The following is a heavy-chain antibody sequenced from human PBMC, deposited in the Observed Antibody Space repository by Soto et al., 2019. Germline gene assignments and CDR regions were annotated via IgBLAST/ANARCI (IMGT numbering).Heavy chain of an antibody. Sequence: ASVXVSFRACGYTFTSYGIILVRQAPGQGLEWMGWISAYNGNTNYAQKLQGRVTMTTDRSTSTAYLELRSLRSDDTAVYYCARARVPYYDTLPGYYTGWFNPWGQGTLVTVSS. D-gene: IGHD3-9*01. CDR1: GYTFTSYG. J-gene: IGHJ5*02. CDR3: ARARVPYYDTLPGYYTGWFNP. V-gene: IGHV1-18*04. CDR2: ISAYNGNT.